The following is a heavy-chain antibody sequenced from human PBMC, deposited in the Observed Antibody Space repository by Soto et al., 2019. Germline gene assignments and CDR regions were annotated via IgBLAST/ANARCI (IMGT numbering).Heavy chain of an antibody. Sequence: ASVKVSCKASGYTFTSSAMHWVRQAPGQRLEWMGWINAGNGNTKYSQKFQGRVTITRDTSASTAYMELSSLRSEDTAVYYCAMSIVVATALDYWGQATLVTVSS. D-gene: IGHD2-21*02. J-gene: IGHJ4*02. CDR2: INAGNGNT. V-gene: IGHV1-3*01. CDR3: AMSIVVATALDY. CDR1: GYTFTSSA.